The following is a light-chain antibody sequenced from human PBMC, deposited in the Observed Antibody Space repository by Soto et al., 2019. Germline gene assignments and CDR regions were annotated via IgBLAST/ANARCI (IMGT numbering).Light chain of an antibody. CDR3: HQFGYSPRT. J-gene: IGKJ1*01. CDR1: QNIYSN. Sequence: IVMTQSPATLSVSPGERATLSCRASQNIYSNVAWYQQKPGQAPRLLIYGASSRATGIPDRFSGSGSGTDFTLAIRRLEPEDFAVYYCHQFGYSPRTFGQGTKVDIK. V-gene: IGKV3-20*01. CDR2: GAS.